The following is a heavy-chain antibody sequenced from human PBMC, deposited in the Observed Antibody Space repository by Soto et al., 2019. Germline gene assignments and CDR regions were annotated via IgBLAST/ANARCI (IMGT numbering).Heavy chain of an antibody. V-gene: IGHV1-46*03. CDR3: ARDQYYYDSSGYYYRTRGLDY. CDR1: GYTFTSYY. Sequence: GASVKVSCKASGYTFTSYYMHWVRQAPGQGLEWMGIINPSGGSTSYAQKFQGRVTMTRDTSTSTVYMELSSLRSEDTAVYYCARDQYYYDSSGYYYRTRGLDYWGQGTLVTVSS. D-gene: IGHD3-22*01. CDR2: INPSGGST. J-gene: IGHJ4*02.